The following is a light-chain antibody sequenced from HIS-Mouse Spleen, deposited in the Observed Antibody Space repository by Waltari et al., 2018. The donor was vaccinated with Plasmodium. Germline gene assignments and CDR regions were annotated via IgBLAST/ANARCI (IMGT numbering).Light chain of an antibody. Sequence: EIVLTQSPATLSLSPGERATLSCSASQSVSSYLAWYQQKPGQAPRLLIYDASNRATGIPARFSGSGSGTDFTLTISSLDPEDFAVYYCQQRSNWPRVLTFGGGTKVEIK. CDR2: DAS. CDR1: QSVSSY. V-gene: IGKV3-11*01. J-gene: IGKJ4*01. CDR3: QQRSNWPRVLT.